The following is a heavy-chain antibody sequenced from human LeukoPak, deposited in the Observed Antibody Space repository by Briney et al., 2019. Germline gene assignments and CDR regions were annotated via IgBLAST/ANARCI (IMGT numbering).Heavy chain of an antibody. V-gene: IGHV3-30-3*01. CDR1: GFTFSSYA. CDR2: ISYDGSNK. D-gene: IGHD5-18*01. Sequence: GGSLRLSCAASGFTFSSYAMHWVRLAPGKGLEWVAVISYDGSNKYYADSVKGRFTISRDNSKNTLYLQMNSLGAEDTAVYYCAREAAMGFDYWGQGTLVTVSS. CDR3: AREAAMGFDY. J-gene: IGHJ4*02.